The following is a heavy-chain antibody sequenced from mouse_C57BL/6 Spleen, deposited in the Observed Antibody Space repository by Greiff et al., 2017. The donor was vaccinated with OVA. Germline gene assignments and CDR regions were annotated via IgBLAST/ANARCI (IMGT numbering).Heavy chain of an antibody. CDR3: ASNYYGSSPYYAMDY. Sequence: EVKVEESGGGLVKPGGSLKLSCAASGFTFSDYGMHWVRQAPEKGLEWVAYISSGSSTIYYADTVKGRFTISRDNAKNTLFLQMTSLRSEDTAMYYCASNYYGSSPYYAMDYWGQGTSVTVSS. D-gene: IGHD1-1*01. V-gene: IGHV5-17*01. J-gene: IGHJ4*01. CDR1: GFTFSDYG. CDR2: ISSGSSTI.